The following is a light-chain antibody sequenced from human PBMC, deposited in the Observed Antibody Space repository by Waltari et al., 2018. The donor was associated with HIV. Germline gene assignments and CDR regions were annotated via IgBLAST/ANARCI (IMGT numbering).Light chain of an antibody. Sequence: QSALTQPPSASGSPGQSVTISCPGTSSDVGGANYVSWYQQHPDKAPKLMIYEVNKRTSGVPDRVSGSKSGNAASLTVSGLQAEDEADYYCSSYAGSNNFVFGTGTKVTVL. V-gene: IGLV2-8*01. CDR2: EVN. J-gene: IGLJ1*01. CDR3: SSYAGSNNFV. CDR1: SSDVGGANY.